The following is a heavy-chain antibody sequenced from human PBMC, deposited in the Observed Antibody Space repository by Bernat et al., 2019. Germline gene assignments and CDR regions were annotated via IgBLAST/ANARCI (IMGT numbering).Heavy chain of an antibody. V-gene: IGHV3-21*01. CDR3: ARDGGWYPATPQFDY. CDR1: GFTFSSYS. CDR2: ISISSSYI. D-gene: IGHD6-19*01. J-gene: IGHJ4*02. Sequence: EVQLVESGGGLVKPGGSLRLSCAASGFTFSSYSMNWVRQAPGKGLEWVSSISISSSYIYYADSVKGRFTISRDNAKNSLYLQMNSLRAEDTAVYYCARDGGWYPATPQFDYWGQGTLVTVSS.